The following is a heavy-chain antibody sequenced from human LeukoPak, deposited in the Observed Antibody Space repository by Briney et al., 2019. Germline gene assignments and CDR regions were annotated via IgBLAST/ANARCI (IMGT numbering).Heavy chain of an antibody. V-gene: IGHV4-59*01. CDR2: IYYSGSS. J-gene: IGHJ5*02. D-gene: IGHD6-13*01. CDR3: ASVYSSRTYWFDP. CDR1: GCSISSYY. Sequence: WETLSLTCTVSGCSISSYYWNWIRQPPGKGLEWIGFIYYSGSSNYNPSLKSRATISVDTSKNQLPLKLSPVTAAHTAVYYCASVYSSRTYWFDPWGQGTLVTVSS.